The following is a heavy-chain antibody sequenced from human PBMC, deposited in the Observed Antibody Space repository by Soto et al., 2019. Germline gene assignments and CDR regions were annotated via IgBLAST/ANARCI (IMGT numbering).Heavy chain of an antibody. Sequence: QVQPQESGPGLVKPSETLSLTCTVSGGSISSYYWSWIRQPPGKGLEWIGYIYYSGTTNYNPSLKSRVTISVDTSKNQFSLKLSSVTAADTAVYYCARGYSGSERWGQGTLVTVSS. J-gene: IGHJ4*02. D-gene: IGHD1-26*01. V-gene: IGHV4-59*01. CDR1: GGSISSYY. CDR3: ARGYSGSER. CDR2: IYYSGTT.